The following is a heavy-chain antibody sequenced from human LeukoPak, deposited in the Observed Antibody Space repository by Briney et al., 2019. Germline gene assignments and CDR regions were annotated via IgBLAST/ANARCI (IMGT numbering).Heavy chain of an antibody. Sequence: PGASLRLSCAASGFTFSNYAMSWVRQAPGKGLEWVSAITGSGGSTYHANSVKGRFTISRDNSKNTLYLQMNSLRAEDTAIYSCAKWGDYDVFTGYYDADYWGQGTLVTVSS. J-gene: IGHJ4*02. CDR1: GFTFSNYA. V-gene: IGHV3-23*01. CDR2: ITGSGGST. D-gene: IGHD3-9*01. CDR3: AKWGDYDVFTGYYDADY.